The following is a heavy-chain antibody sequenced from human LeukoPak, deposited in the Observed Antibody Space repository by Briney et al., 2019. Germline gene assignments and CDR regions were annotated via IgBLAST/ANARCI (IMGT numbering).Heavy chain of an antibody. CDR3: ARNGVVVINPPYYFDY. D-gene: IGHD3-22*01. J-gene: IGHJ4*02. CDR2: ISYDGSNK. CDR1: GFTFSSYA. V-gene: IGHV3-30-3*01. Sequence: QPGGSLRLSCAASGFTFSSYAMHWVRQAPGKGLEWVAVISYDGSNKYYADSVKGRFTISRDNAKNSLYLQMNSLRAEDTAVYYCARNGVVVINPPYYFDYWGQGTLVTVSS.